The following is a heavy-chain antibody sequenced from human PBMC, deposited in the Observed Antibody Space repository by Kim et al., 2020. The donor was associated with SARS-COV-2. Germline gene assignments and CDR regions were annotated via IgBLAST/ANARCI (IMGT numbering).Heavy chain of an antibody. CDR3: ATDSLAAAGYDY. CDR1: GYTLTELS. J-gene: IGHJ4*02. Sequence: ASVKVSCKVSGYTLTELSMHWVRQAPGKGLEWIGGFDPEDGETIYAQKFQGRVTMTEDTSTDTAYMELSSLRSEDTAVYYCATDSLAAAGYDYWGQGTLVTVSS. V-gene: IGHV1-24*01. CDR2: FDPEDGET. D-gene: IGHD6-13*01.